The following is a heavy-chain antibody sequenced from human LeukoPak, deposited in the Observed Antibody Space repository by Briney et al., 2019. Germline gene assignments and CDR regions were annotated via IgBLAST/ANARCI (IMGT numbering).Heavy chain of an antibody. V-gene: IGHV3-48*02. D-gene: IGHD3-10*01. CDR3: ARDRHGSGTSPDSFDI. Sequence: PGGSLRLSCVASGFTFNTYSMNWVRQAPGKGLEWLSYISSSSSIIYDADSVKGRFTISRDNVKNSLYLQMNTLRDEDTAVYFCARDRHGSGTSPDSFDIWGQGTMVTVSS. CDR1: GFTFNTYS. J-gene: IGHJ3*02. CDR2: ISSSSSII.